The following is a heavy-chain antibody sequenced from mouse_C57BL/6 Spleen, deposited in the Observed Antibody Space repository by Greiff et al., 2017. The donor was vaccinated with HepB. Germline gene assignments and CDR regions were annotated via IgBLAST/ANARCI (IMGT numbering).Heavy chain of an antibody. D-gene: IGHD2-3*01. Sequence: VKLVESGPGLVQPSQSLSITCTVSGFSLTSYGVHWVRQSPGKGLEWLGVIWRGGSTDYNAAFMSRLSITKDNSKSQVFFKMNSLQADDTAIYYCAKKGYDGYSLDYWGQGTTLTVSS. V-gene: IGHV2-5*01. CDR2: IWRGGST. CDR3: AKKGYDGYSLDY. J-gene: IGHJ2*01. CDR1: GFSLTSYG.